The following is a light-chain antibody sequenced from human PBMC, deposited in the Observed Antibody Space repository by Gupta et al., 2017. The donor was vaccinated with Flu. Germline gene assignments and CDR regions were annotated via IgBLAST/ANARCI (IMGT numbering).Light chain of an antibody. J-gene: IGKJ4*01. V-gene: IGKV1-39*01. Sequence: PSSLSASVGDRVTITCRASRKIDRYLDWYQQTPGTAPKLLIYAASWVKNGDPSRISGRGSGTEFTLTISRRQPDDFANYYCQHRDNSPITFGGGTSVDIK. CDR3: QHRDNSPIT. CDR2: AAS. CDR1: RKIDRY.